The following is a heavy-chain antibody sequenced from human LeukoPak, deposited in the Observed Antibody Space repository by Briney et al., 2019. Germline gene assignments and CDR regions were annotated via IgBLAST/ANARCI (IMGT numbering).Heavy chain of an antibody. Sequence: ASVKVSCKASGYTITDYYLHWVRQAPGQGLEWMGWIIPNTGGTNYAQKFQDWVTMSSDTSISTAYMELSSLRSDDTAVYYCARGTGYCSSTSCYTNWFDPWGQGTLVTVSS. D-gene: IGHD2-2*02. CDR2: IIPNTGGT. J-gene: IGHJ5*02. V-gene: IGHV1-2*04. CDR1: GYTITDYY. CDR3: ARGTGYCSSTSCYTNWFDP.